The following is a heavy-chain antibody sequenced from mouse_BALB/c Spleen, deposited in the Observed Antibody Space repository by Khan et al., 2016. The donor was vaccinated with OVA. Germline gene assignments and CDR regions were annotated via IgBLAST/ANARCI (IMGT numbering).Heavy chain of an antibody. CDR3: ARIYYGYFDY. CDR2: INTYTGEP. D-gene: IGHD1-1*01. V-gene: IGHV9-3-1*01. J-gene: IGHJ2*01. CDR1: GYTFTNNG. Sequence: QIQLVQSGPELKKPEETVKISCKASGYTFTNNGVNWVKQAPGKGLKWMGWINTYTGEPTYADDFKGRFAFSLETSASTAYLQINSLKNEDTATYFCARIYYGYFDYWGQGTTLTVSS.